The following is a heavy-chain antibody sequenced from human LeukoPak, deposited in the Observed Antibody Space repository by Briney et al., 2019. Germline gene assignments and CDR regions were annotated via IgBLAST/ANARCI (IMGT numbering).Heavy chain of an antibody. V-gene: IGHV4-34*01. CDR2: INHSGST. CDR1: GGSFSGYY. Sequence: SETLSLNCAVHGGSFSGYYWSWIRQPPGKGLESIGEINHSGSTNYNPSLKSRVTISVDTSKNQFSLKLSSVTAADTAVYYCARGLNDFWSGSLNWFDPWGQGTLVTVSS. J-gene: IGHJ5*02. D-gene: IGHD3-3*01. CDR3: ARGLNDFWSGSLNWFDP.